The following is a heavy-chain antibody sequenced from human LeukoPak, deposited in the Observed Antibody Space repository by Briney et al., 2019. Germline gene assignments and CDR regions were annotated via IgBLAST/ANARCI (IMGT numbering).Heavy chain of an antibody. CDR1: GYTLTELS. D-gene: IGHD3-16*02. J-gene: IGHJ4*02. V-gene: IGHV1-24*01. CDR2: FDPEDGET. CDR3: ARAEFIALHYYFDY. Sequence: ASVKVSCKVSGYTLTELSMHWVRQAPGKGLEWMGGFDPEDGETIYAQKFQGRVTMTRDTSTSTVYMELSSLRSEDTAVYYCARAEFIALHYYFDYWGQGTLVTVSS.